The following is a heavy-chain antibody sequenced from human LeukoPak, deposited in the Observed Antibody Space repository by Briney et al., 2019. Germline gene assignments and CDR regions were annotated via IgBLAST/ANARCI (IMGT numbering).Heavy chain of an antibody. CDR3: ARESRRGYSGYDPKTYYYYYGMDV. CDR1: GFTFSSYW. V-gene: IGHV3-7*03. J-gene: IGHJ6*04. Sequence: PGGSLRLSCAASGFTFSSYWMRWVRQAPGKGLEGVANIKQDGSEKYYVDSVKGRFNISRDNAKNSLYLQMNSLRAEDTAVYYCARESRRGYSGYDPKTYYYYYGMDVWGKGTTVTVSS. CDR2: IKQDGSEK. D-gene: IGHD5-12*01.